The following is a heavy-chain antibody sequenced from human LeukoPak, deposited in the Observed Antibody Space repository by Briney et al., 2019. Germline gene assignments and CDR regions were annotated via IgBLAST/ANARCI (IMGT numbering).Heavy chain of an antibody. Sequence: GASVKVSCKASGGTFSSYAISWVRQAPGQGLEWMGGIIPIFGTANYAQKFQGRVTITADESTSTAYMELSSLRSEDTAVYYCATGTTGTTRKYYYYMDVWGKGTTVTVSS. CDR3: ATGTTGTTRKYYYYMDV. D-gene: IGHD1-1*01. J-gene: IGHJ6*03. V-gene: IGHV1-69*13. CDR2: IIPIFGTA. CDR1: GGTFSSYA.